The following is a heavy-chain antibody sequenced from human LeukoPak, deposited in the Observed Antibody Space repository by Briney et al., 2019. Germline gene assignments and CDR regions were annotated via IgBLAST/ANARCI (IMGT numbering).Heavy chain of an antibody. Sequence: GASVKVSCKASGYTFTSYDINWVRQATGQGLEWMGWMNPNSGNTGYAQKFQGRVTITRNTSISTAYMELSSLSSEDTAVYYCALGTRDFDWGYWGQGTLVTVSS. CDR2: MNPNSGNT. CDR3: ALGTRDFDWGY. D-gene: IGHD3-9*01. J-gene: IGHJ4*02. CDR1: GYTFTSYD. V-gene: IGHV1-8*03.